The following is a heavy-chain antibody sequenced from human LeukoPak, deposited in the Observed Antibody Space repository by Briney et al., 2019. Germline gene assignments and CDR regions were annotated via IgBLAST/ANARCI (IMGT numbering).Heavy chain of an antibody. V-gene: IGHV1-24*01. CDR2: FDPEDGET. CDR3: ATGRELLQ. Sequence: ASVKVSCKVSGYTLTELSMHWVRQAPGKGLEWMGGFDPEDGETIYAQKFQGRVTMTGDTSTDTAYMELSSLRSEDTAVYYCATGRELLQWGQGTLVTVSS. CDR1: GYTLTELS. J-gene: IGHJ4*02. D-gene: IGHD1-26*01.